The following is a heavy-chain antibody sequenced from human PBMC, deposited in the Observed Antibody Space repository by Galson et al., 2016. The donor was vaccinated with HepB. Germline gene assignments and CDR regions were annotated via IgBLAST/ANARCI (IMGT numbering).Heavy chain of an antibody. D-gene: IGHD3-16*02. V-gene: IGHV3-21*01. CDR2: MSGSNRYI. Sequence: SLRLSCAASGFTFSSYTMNWVRQAPGKGLEWVASMSGSNRYIDYADPVKGRFTISRDNARNSLFLQMDSLRAEDTAVYYCARYRGQPPPRYFDYWGQGALVTVSS. J-gene: IGHJ4*02. CDR1: GFTFSSYT. CDR3: ARYRGQPPPRYFDY.